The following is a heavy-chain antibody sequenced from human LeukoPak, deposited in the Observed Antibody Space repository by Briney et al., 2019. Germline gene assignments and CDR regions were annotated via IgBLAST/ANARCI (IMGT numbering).Heavy chain of an antibody. J-gene: IGHJ4*02. V-gene: IGHV3-23*01. D-gene: IGHD3-22*01. CDR1: GFTFSIYA. Sequence: GGSLSLSCAASGFTFSIYAMSWVRQAPGRGLEWVSSITGNGAGTFYTDSVKGRFTISRDNSKNTLFLQMNSLRAEDTAIYYCAKDRPNYYDSSGHYYRRNGDYWGQGTLVTVSS. CDR2: ITGNGAGT. CDR3: AKDRPNYYDSSGHYYRRNGDY.